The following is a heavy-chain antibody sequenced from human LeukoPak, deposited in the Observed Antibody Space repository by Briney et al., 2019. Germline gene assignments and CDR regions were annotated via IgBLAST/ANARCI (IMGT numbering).Heavy chain of an antibody. J-gene: IGHJ6*02. D-gene: IGHD2-2*01. CDR2: MNPNSGNT. V-gene: IGHV1-8*01. Sequence: ASVKVSCTAYGYTFTSYDINWVRQATGQGLEWMGWMNPNSGNTGYAQKFQGRVTMTRNTSISTAYMELSSLRSEDTAVYYCARGYCSSTSCYFSYYYYGMDVWGQGTTVTVSS. CDR1: GYTFTSYD. CDR3: ARGYCSSTSCYFSYYYYGMDV.